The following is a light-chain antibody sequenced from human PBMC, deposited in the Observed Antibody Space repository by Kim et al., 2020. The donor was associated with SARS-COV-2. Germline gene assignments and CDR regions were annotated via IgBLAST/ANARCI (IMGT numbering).Light chain of an antibody. J-gene: IGKJ4*01. CDR2: HAS. CDR1: QDISDS. V-gene: IGKV1-33*01. CDR3: QQYDNLPLT. Sequence: DIQMTQSPSSLSASVGDRVTITCQASQDISDSLNWYQQKPGKAPKVLIYHASNLETGVPSRFSGSGSGTDFTFTISSVQPEDIATYYCQQYDNLPLTFGGGTKVDIK.